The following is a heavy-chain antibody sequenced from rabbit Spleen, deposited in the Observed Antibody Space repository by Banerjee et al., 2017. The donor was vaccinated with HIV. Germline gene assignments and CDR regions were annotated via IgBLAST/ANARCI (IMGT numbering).Heavy chain of an antibody. CDR1: GFSFSSGYD. V-gene: IGHV1S45*01. Sequence: QEQLVESGGGLFQPEGSLTLTCTASGFSFSSGYDMCWVRQAPGKGLEWIGCIYVGGNDNTAFASWAKGRFTISRTSSTTVTLQMTSLTAADTATYFCARLGHADYPYAYGLKLWGQGTLVTVS. J-gene: IGHJ4*01. CDR3: ARLGHADYPYAYGLKL. D-gene: IGHD6-1*01. CDR2: IYVGGNDNT.